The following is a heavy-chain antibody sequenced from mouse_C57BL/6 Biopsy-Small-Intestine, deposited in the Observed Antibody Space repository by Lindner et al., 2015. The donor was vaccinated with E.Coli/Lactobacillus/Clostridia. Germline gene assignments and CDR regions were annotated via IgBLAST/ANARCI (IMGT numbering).Heavy chain of an antibody. CDR1: GYTFTSYD. D-gene: IGHD2-4*01. Sequence: VQLQESGPELVKPGASVKLSCKASGYTFTSYDINWVKQRPGQDLSGLDGFYPRDGSTKYNEKFKGKATLTVDTSSSTAYMELHSLTSEDSAVYFCARFYYNYDWYFDVWGTGTTVTVSS. CDR2: FYPRDGST. V-gene: IGHV1-85*01. J-gene: IGHJ1*03. CDR3: ARFYYNYDWYFDV.